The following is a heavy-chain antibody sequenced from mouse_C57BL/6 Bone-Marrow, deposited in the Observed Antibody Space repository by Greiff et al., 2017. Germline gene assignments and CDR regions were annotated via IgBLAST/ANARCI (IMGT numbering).Heavy chain of an antibody. CDR3: AREGTSTVYAMDY. CDR1: GYAFSSSW. CDR2: IYPGDGDT. Sequence: QVHVKQSGAELVKPGASVKISCKASGYAFSSSWMNWVKQRPGKGLEWIGQIYPGDGDTNYNGKFKGKATLTADKSSSTAYMQLSSLTSEDSAVYFCAREGTSTVYAMDYWGQGTSVTVSS. V-gene: IGHV1-80*01. J-gene: IGHJ4*01. D-gene: IGHD3-3*01.